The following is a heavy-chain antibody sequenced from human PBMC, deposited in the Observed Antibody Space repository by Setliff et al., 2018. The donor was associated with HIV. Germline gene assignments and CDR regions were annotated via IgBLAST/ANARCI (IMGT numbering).Heavy chain of an antibody. CDR3: ARGAIAAAGDFDY. CDR1: GGSSDSHY. D-gene: IGHD6-13*01. J-gene: IGHJ4*02. CDR2: IHFTGTT. V-gene: IGHV4-59*11. Sequence: SETLSLTCTVSGGSSDSHYWSWIRQPPGKGLEWIGYIHFTGTTNYNPSLKSRVTLSLDTSKNQFSLELTSVTAADTAVYYCARGAIAAAGDFDYWGQGTLVTVSS.